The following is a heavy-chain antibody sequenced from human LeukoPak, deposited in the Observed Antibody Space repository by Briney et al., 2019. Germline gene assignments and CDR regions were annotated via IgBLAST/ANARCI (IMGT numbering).Heavy chain of an antibody. Sequence: VASVKVSCKASGYTFTIYGISRVRQAPGQGLEWMGRINPNSGGTNYAQKFQGRVTMTRDTSISTAYMELSRLRSDDTAVYYCALGGKDTVYWGQGTLVTVSS. CDR3: ALGGKDTVY. CDR1: GYTFTIYG. D-gene: IGHD2-15*01. CDR2: INPNSGGT. V-gene: IGHV1-2*06. J-gene: IGHJ4*02.